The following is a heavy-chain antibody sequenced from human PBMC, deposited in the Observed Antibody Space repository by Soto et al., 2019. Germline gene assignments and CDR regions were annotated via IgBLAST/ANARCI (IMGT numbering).Heavy chain of an antibody. J-gene: IGHJ6*02. CDR3: ARGSGRQVYNYYGMDV. Sequence: ASVKVSCKASGYTFSSYDINWVRQATGQGLEWMGWMNPNSGNTAYAQKFQGRVTMTGNTSISTAYMELSSLRSEDTAVYYCARGSGRQVYNYYGMDVWGQGTTVTVSS. V-gene: IGHV1-8*01. CDR2: MNPNSGNT. D-gene: IGHD3-10*01. CDR1: GYTFSSYD.